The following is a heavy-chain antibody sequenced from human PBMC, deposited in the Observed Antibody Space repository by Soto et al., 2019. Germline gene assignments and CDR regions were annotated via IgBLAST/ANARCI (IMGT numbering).Heavy chain of an antibody. V-gene: IGHV4-59*01. Sequence: SETLSLTCTVSGGSISSYYWSWIRQPPGKGLEWIGYIYYSGSTNYNPSLKSRVTISVDTSKNKFSLKLSSVTAADTAVYYCARLPLRYCSGGSCPPGYYYYMDVWGKGTTVTVSS. CDR1: GGSISSYY. CDR2: IYYSGST. J-gene: IGHJ6*03. CDR3: ARLPLRYCSGGSCPPGYYYYMDV. D-gene: IGHD2-15*01.